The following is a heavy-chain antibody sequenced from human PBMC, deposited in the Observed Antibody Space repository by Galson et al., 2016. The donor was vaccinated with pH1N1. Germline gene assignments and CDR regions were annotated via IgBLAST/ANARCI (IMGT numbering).Heavy chain of an antibody. Sequence: SVKVSCKASGYIFTSYYIHWVRQAPGQGPEWLGVIDPRGGTTYAQKFHGRVTMTSDTSTNTVSLELSSLKSDDTAVYFCARDLARQHDSWGQGTLVTVSS. J-gene: IGHJ4*02. CDR1: GYIFTSYY. CDR3: ARDLARQHDS. CDR2: IDPRGGT. V-gene: IGHV1-46*01.